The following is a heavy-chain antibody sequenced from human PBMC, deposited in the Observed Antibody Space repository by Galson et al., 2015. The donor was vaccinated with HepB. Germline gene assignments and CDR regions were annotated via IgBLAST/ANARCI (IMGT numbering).Heavy chain of an antibody. CDR2: IRSKGNSYTT. D-gene: IGHD5-24*01. CDR3: TTTYRDGYNYDWYFDL. J-gene: IGHJ2*01. CDR1: GFTFSGAA. Sequence: SLRLSCAASGFTFSGAAMHWVRQASGKGLEWVGRIRSKGNSYTTAYAASVKGRFTVSRDDSKNTAYLQMNSLKTDGSAVYYCTTTYRDGYNYDWYFDLWGRGTLVTVSS. V-gene: IGHV3-73*01.